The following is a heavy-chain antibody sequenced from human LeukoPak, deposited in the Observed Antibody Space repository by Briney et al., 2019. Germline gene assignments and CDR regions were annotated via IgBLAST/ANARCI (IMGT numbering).Heavy chain of an antibody. V-gene: IGHV3-48*03. CDR2: ISTSGSTI. D-gene: IGHD3-22*01. Sequence: PGGSLRLSCAASGFTFSSYEMNWVRQAPGKGLEWVSYISTSGSTIYYADSVQGRFTISRDNAKNSLYLQMNSLRAEDTAVYYCAREGYYDSSFEYWGQGTLVTVSS. J-gene: IGHJ4*02. CDR1: GFTFSSYE. CDR3: AREGYYDSSFEY.